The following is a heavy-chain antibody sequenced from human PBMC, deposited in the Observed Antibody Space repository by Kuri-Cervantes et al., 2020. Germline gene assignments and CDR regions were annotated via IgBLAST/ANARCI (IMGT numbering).Heavy chain of an antibody. Sequence: GESLKISCAASGFTFSNYAMSWVRQAPGKGLEWVSIIYSGGSTYYADSVKGRLTISRHNSRNTVYLQLNSLRPEDTAVYYCARDLLSRGYTYGYNYWGQGTLVTVSS. D-gene: IGHD5-18*01. CDR3: ARDLLSRGYTYGYNY. V-gene: IGHV3-53*04. CDR1: GFTFSNYA. CDR2: IYSGGST. J-gene: IGHJ4*02.